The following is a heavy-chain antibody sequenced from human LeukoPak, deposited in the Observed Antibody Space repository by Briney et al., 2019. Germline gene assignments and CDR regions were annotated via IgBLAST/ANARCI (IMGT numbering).Heavy chain of an antibody. V-gene: IGHV1-69*04. D-gene: IGHD2-2*01. CDR3: AREGIVVVPAAIVAFDI. Sequence: SVTVSCTASGGTFSSYAISWVRQAPGQGLEWMGRIIPIFGIANYAQKFQGRVTITADKSTSTAYMELSSLRSEDTAVYYCAREGIVVVPAAIVAFDIWGQGTMVTVSS. CDR1: GGTFSSYA. J-gene: IGHJ3*02. CDR2: IIPIFGIA.